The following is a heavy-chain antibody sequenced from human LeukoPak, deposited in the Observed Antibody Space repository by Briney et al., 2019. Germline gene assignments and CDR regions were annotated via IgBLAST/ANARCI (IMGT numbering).Heavy chain of an antibody. CDR2: ISYDGSNK. V-gene: IGHV3-30-3*01. D-gene: IGHD2-2*01. J-gene: IGHJ4*02. Sequence: GRSLRLSCAASGFTFSSYAMHWVRQAPGKGLEWVAVISYDGSNKYYADSVKGRFTISRDNSKNTLYLQMNSLRAEDTAVYYCARSQLPQRHFDYWGQGTLVTVSS. CDR1: GFTFSSYA. CDR3: ARSQLPQRHFDY.